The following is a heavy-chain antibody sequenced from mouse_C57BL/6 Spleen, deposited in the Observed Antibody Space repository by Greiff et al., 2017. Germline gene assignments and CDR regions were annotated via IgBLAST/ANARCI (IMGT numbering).Heavy chain of an antibody. CDR1: GYAFRSSW. V-gene: IGHV1-82*01. D-gene: IGHD2-5*01. CDR2: IYPGDGDT. J-gene: IGHJ2*01. Sequence: VQLQQSGPELVKPGASVKISCKASGYAFRSSWMNWVKQRPGKGLEWIGRIYPGDGDTNYNGKFKGKATLTADKSSSTAYMQLSSLTSEDSAVYFCARGCYSNYFDYWGQGTTLTVSS. CDR3: ARGCYSNYFDY.